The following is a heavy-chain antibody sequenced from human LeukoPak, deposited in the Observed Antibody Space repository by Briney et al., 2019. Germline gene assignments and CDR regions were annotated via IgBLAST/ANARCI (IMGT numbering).Heavy chain of an antibody. V-gene: IGHV3-53*01. CDR3: ARERSYYYYYMDV. D-gene: IGHD3-10*01. J-gene: IGHJ6*03. CDR2: IYSDGTT. CDR1: GFTFSNYW. Sequence: PGGSLRLSCAASGFTFSNYWMSWVRQAPGKGLEWVSVIYSDGTTYYADSVQGRFTISRDNSKNTVYLQMKSLRAEDTAVYFCARERSYYYYYMDVWGKGPRSPSP.